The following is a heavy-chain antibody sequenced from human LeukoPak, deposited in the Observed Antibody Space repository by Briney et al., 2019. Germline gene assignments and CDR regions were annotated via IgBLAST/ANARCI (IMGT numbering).Heavy chain of an antibody. CDR3: VSHIVATTDY. J-gene: IGHJ4*02. CDR1: GFTFSSYA. Sequence: GGSLRLSCAASGFTFSSYAMHWVRQAPGKGLEWVAVISYDGSNKYYADSVKGRFTISRDNSKNTLYLQMNSLRAGDTAVYYCVSHIVATTDYWGQRTLVTVSS. V-gene: IGHV3-30-3*01. D-gene: IGHD5-12*01. CDR2: ISYDGSNK.